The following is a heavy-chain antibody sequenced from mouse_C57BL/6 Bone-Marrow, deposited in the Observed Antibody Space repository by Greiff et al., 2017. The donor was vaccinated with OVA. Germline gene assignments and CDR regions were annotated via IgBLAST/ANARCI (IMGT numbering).Heavy chain of an antibody. CDR2: IDPNSGGT. D-gene: IGHD1-1*01. CDR1: GYTFTSYW. Sequence: QVQLQQPGAELVKPGASVKLSCKASGYTFTSYWMHWVKQRPGRGLEWIGRIDPNSGGTKYNEKFKSKATLTVDKPSSTAYMQLSSLTSADSAVDDDAQYYGSSSGYAYWGQGTLVTVSA. CDR3: AQYYGSSSGYAY. J-gene: IGHJ3*01. V-gene: IGHV1-72*01.